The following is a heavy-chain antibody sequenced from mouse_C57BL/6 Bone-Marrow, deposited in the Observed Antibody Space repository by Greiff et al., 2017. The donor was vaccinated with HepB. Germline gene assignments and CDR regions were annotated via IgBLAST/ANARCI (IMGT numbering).Heavy chain of an antibody. CDR2: ISSGGSYT. J-gene: IGHJ1*03. Sequence: DVQLVESGGDLVKPGGSLKLSCAASGFTFSSYGMSWVRQTPDKRLEWVATISSGGSYTYYPDSVKGRFTISRDNAKNTLYLQMSSLKSEDTAMYYCARYYYGSSYYWYFDVWGTGTTVTVSS. V-gene: IGHV5-6*01. CDR1: GFTFSSYG. D-gene: IGHD1-1*01. CDR3: ARYYYGSSYYWYFDV.